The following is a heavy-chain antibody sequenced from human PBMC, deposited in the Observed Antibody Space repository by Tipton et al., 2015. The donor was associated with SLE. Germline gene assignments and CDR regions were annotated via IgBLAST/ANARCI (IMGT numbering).Heavy chain of an antibody. J-gene: IGHJ3*02. CDR3: ARSRGFWSGYADAFDI. Sequence: TLSLTCTVSGGSISRYYWSWTRQPPGKGLEWIGYIYTSGSTNYNPSLKSRVTIPVDTSKNQISLKLSSVTAADTAVFYCARSRGFWSGYADAFDIWGQGKMVTVTS. V-gene: IGHV4-4*08. CDR2: IYTSGST. CDR1: GGSISRYY. D-gene: IGHD3-3*01.